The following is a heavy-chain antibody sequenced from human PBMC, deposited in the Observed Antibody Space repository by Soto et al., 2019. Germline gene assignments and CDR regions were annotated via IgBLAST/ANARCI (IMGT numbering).Heavy chain of an antibody. J-gene: IGHJ1*01. CDR2: ISAYNGNT. CDR1: GYTLTSYG. CDR3: ARDGGYYGGYMANDAEYFQH. V-gene: IGHV1-18*01. Sequence: QVQLVQSGAEVKKPGASVKVSCKASGYTLTSYGISWVRQAPGQGLEWMGWISAYNGNTNYAQKLQGRVTMTTDTSTSAAYMELRSLRSDDTAVYYCARDGGYYGGYMANDAEYFQHWGQGTLVTVSS. D-gene: IGHD4-17*01.